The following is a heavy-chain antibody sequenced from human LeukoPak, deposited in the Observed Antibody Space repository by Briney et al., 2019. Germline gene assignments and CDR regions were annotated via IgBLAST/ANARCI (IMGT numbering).Heavy chain of an antibody. D-gene: IGHD4-23*01. Sequence: ASVKVSCKASGYTFTGYYMHWVRQAPGQGLEWMGWINPNSGGTNYAQKFQGRVTMTRDTSISTAYMELSRLRSDDTAVCYCARDVDYGGLFDYWGQGTLVTVSS. CDR1: GYTFTGYY. CDR3: ARDVDYGGLFDY. V-gene: IGHV1-2*02. CDR2: INPNSGGT. J-gene: IGHJ4*02.